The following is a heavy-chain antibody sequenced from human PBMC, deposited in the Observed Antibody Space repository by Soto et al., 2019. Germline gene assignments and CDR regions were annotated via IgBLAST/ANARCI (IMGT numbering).Heavy chain of an antibody. CDR3: AKDLGPTYAYGMDV. D-gene: IGHD3-16*01. CDR2: ISYDGSNK. V-gene: IGHV3-30*18. J-gene: IGHJ6*02. CDR1: GFTFSSYG. Sequence: QVQLVESGGGVVQPGRSLRLSCAASGFTFSSYGMHWVRQAPGKGLEWVAVISYDGSNKYYADSGKGRFTIPRDNCKNPLYLQMNSLRAEDTAVYYCAKDLGPTYAYGMDVWGQGTTVTVSS.